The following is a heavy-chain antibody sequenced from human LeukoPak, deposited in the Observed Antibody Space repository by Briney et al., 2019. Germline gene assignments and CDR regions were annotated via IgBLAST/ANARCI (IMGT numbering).Heavy chain of an antibody. CDR2: IYYSGST. CDR3: ARTYYYDSSGYYTLEYYFDY. Sequence: SETLSLTCTVSGGSISSYYWSWIRQPPGKGLEWIGYIYYSGSTNYNPSLKSRVTISVDTSKNQFSLKLSSVTAADTAVYYCARTYYYDSSGYYTLEYYFDYWGQGTLVTVSS. J-gene: IGHJ4*02. CDR1: GGSISSYY. V-gene: IGHV4-59*01. D-gene: IGHD3-22*01.